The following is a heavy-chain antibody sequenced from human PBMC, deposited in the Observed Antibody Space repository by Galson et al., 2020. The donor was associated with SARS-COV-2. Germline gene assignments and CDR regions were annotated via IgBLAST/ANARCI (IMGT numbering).Heavy chain of an antibody. J-gene: IGHJ6*02. D-gene: IGHD3-16*01. CDR1: GFTFDDYA. CDR3: ARAHKGAYYYGMDV. CDR2: ISWNSGSI. V-gene: IGHV3-9*01. Sequence: GGSLRLSCAASGFTFDDYAMHWVRQAPGKGLEWVSGISWNSGSIGYADSVKGRFTISRDNSKNTLYLQMNSLRAEDTAVYYCARAHKGAYYYGMDVWGQGTTVTVSS.